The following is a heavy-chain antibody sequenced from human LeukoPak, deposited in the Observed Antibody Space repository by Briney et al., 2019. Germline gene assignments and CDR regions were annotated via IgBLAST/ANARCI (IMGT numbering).Heavy chain of an antibody. CDR3: ARASPYSGSYFD. D-gene: IGHD1-26*01. CDR1: GGSISSYY. V-gene: IGHV4-59*01. CDR2: IYYSGST. J-gene: IGHJ4*02. Sequence: SETLSLTCTVSGGSISSYYWGWIRQPPGKGLEWIGYIYYSGSTNYNPSLKSRVTISVDTSKNQFSLKLSSVTAADTAVYYCARASPYSGSYFDWGQGTLVTVSS.